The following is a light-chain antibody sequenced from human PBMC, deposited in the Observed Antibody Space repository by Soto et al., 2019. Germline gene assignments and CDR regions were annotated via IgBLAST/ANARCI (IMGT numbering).Light chain of an antibody. V-gene: IGKV3-20*01. CDR2: AAS. Sequence: EIVLTQSPGTLSLSPGERATLSCSASQSVSSYYLAWYQQKPGQAPRLLIYAASSRATGIPDRFSGGGSGTDFTLTISRLEPEDFAVYYCQRCGSSPWTFGQGTKVDIK. CDR1: QSVSSYY. CDR3: QRCGSSPWT. J-gene: IGKJ1*01.